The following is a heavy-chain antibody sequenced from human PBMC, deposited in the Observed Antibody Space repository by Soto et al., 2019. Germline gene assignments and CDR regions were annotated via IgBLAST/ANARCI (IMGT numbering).Heavy chain of an antibody. Sequence: GASVKVSCKASGYTFTSYGISWVRQAPGQGLEWMGWISAYNGNTNYAQKLQGRVTMTTDTSTSTAYMELRGLRSDDTAVYYCARDPGITISSDAFDIWGQGTMVTVSS. D-gene: IGHD3-9*01. CDR2: ISAYNGNT. CDR1: GYTFTSYG. V-gene: IGHV1-18*01. CDR3: ARDPGITISSDAFDI. J-gene: IGHJ3*02.